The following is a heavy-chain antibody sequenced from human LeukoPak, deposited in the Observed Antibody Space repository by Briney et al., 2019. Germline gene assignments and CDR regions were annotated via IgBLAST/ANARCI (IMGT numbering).Heavy chain of an antibody. D-gene: IGHD3-10*01. CDR2: IVPIFATA. CDR1: GGTFSTSA. V-gene: IGHV1-69*01. Sequence: GSSVKVSCKASGGTFSTSAITWVRQAPGQGLEWMGGIVPIFATANYAQKFQGRVTITADESTSTAYMDLSSLRSEDTALYSCETNLWSRGGDYWYFDLWGRGTLVTVSS. J-gene: IGHJ2*01. CDR3: ETNLWSRGGDYWYFDL.